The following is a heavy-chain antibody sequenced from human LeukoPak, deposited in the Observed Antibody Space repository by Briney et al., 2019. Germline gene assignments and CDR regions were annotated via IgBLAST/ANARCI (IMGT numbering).Heavy chain of an antibody. D-gene: IGHD6-13*01. Sequence: SETLSLTCAVYGGSFNDYYWTWIRQSPGKGLEWIGEINHSGSTSYNPSLKSRVTISVDTSKNQFSLKLSSVTAADTAVYYCARDRVAAASNWFDPWGQGTLVTVSS. V-gene: IGHV4-34*01. CDR3: ARDRVAAASNWFDP. J-gene: IGHJ5*02. CDR1: GGSFNDYY. CDR2: INHSGST.